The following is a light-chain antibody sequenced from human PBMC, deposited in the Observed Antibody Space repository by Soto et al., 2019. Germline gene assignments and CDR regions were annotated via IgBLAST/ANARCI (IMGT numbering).Light chain of an antibody. CDR3: QQYGSSPRT. Sequence: EIVLTQSPATLSLSPGERATLSCMASQSVSSSYLAWYQQKPGQAPRLLIYGASNRATGVPDRFSGSGSGTDFTLTISRLEPEDFAVYYCQQYGSSPRTFGQGTKVDIK. CDR1: QSVSSSY. CDR2: GAS. V-gene: IGKV3-20*01. J-gene: IGKJ1*01.